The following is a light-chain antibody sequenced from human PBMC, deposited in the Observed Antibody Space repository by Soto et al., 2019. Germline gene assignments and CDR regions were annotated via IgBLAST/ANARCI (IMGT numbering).Light chain of an antibody. V-gene: IGKV3-20*01. J-gene: IGKJ2*01. CDR3: QYYGGYYGSSPRYT. CDR1: RNVSSNY. Sequence: EIVLTQSPGTLSLSPGERATLSCRASRNVSSNYLAWYQQRPGQAPRLLMYGAFIRATGIPDRISGSGSGTDFTVTISRLEPEDFAVYYCQYYGGYYGSSPRYTFGQGTKGDIK. CDR2: GAF.